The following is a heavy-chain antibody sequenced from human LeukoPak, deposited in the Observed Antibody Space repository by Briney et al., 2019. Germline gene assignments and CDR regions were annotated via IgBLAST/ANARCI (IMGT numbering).Heavy chain of an antibody. Sequence: SETLSLTCTVSGGSISSYYWSWIRQPPGKGLEWIGYIYYSGSTNYNPSLKSRVTISVDTSKNQFSLKLSSVTAADTAVYYCARQKDNSYYYYYYMDVWGKGTTVTISS. V-gene: IGHV4-59*08. CDR1: GGSISSYY. CDR2: IYYSGST. CDR3: ARQKDNSYYYYYYMDV. J-gene: IGHJ6*03.